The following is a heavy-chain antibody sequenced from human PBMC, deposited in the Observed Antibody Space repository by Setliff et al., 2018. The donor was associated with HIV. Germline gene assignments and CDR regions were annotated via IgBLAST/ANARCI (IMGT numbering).Heavy chain of an antibody. Sequence: SVKVSCKASGGTSSSYAISWVRQAPGQGLEWMGGIIPILGIANYAQKFQGRVTITADESTSTAYMELSSLRSEDTAVYYCARSKGAVAGVDAFDIWAKGQWSPSPQ. J-gene: IGHJ3*02. V-gene: IGHV1-69*10. CDR1: GGTSSSYA. D-gene: IGHD6-19*01. CDR3: ARSKGAVAGVDAFDI. CDR2: IIPILGIA.